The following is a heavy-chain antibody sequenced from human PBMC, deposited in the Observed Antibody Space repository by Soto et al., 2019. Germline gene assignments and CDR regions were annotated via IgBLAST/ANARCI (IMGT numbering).Heavy chain of an antibody. D-gene: IGHD2-2*02. J-gene: IGHJ4*02. CDR1: GGSISSYY. Sequence: SETLSLTCTVSGGSISSYYWSWIRQPPGKGLEWIGYIYYSGSTNYNPSLKSRVTISVDTSKNQFSLKLSSVTAADTAVYYCARLDQYCSSTSCYMYFDYWGQGTLVTVSS. CDR2: IYYSGST. CDR3: ARLDQYCSSTSCYMYFDY. V-gene: IGHV4-59*01.